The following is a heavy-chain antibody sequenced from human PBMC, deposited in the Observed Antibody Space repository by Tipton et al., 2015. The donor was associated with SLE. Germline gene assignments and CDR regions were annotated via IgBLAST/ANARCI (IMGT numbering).Heavy chain of an antibody. J-gene: IGHJ6*02. CDR2: INHGASR. CDR3: ARGSPGRSGRDYKDYLYGMDV. V-gene: IGHV4-34*01. CDR1: GGSFSEEY. D-gene: IGHD3-10*01. Sequence: TLSLTCDVYGGSFSEEYWSWIRQPPGKGLEWIGAINHGASRNYNPSFLSRVTMSMDTSKNQFSLILDSVTSADTAVYYCARGSPGRSGRDYKDYLYGMDVWGQGTTVTVSS.